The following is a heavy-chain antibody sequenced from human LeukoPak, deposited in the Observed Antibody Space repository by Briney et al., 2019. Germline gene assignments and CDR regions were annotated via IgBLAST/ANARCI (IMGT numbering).Heavy chain of an antibody. CDR1: GFTFSNAW. J-gene: IGHJ3*02. CDR3: TTDYSGYDAFDI. CDR2: IKSKTDGGTT. V-gene: IGHV3-15*01. Sequence: GGSLRLSCAASGFTFSNAWMSWVRQAPGKGLEWVGRIKSKTDGGTTDYAAPVKGRFTISRDDSKNTLYLQMDSLKTEDTAVYYCTTDYSGYDAFDIWGQGTMVTVSS. D-gene: IGHD5-12*01.